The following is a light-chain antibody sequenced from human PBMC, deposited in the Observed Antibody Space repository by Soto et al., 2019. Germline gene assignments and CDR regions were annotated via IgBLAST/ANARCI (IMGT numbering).Light chain of an antibody. CDR2: LEGSGSY. CDR1: SGHSTYI. CDR3: ETWDTNVVV. V-gene: IGLV4-60*02. J-gene: IGLJ2*01. Sequence: QPVLTKSSSASASLGSSVKLTCTLSSGHSTYIIAWHQQQPGKAPRYLMKLEGSGSYNKGSGIPDRFSGSSSGADRYLTISNLQFEDEADYYCETWDTNVVVFGGGTKVTVL.